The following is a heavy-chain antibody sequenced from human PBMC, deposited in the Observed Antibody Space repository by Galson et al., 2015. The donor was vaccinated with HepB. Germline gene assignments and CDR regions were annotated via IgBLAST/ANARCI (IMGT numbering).Heavy chain of an antibody. Sequence: SLRLSCAASGFTFSSYAMSWVRQAPGKGLEWVSAISGSGGSTYYADSVKGRFTISRDNSKNTLYLQMNSLRAEDTAVYYCAKPHCSSTSCSRYNWFDPWGQGTLVTVSS. J-gene: IGHJ5*02. CDR3: AKPHCSSTSCSRYNWFDP. V-gene: IGHV3-23*01. CDR2: ISGSGGST. D-gene: IGHD2-2*01. CDR1: GFTFSSYA.